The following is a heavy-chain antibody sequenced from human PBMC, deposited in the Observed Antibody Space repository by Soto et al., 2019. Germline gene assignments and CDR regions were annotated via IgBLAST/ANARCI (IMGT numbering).Heavy chain of an antibody. CDR3: AREGSSSGPDYEY. CDR1: GFSFGDYY. CDR2: TRNKASSYTT. D-gene: IGHD3-22*01. Sequence: EVQLVESGGGLVQPGVSLRHSCAASGFSFGDYYINWVRQAPGKGLEWVGRTRNKASSYTTDYAAFVKGRFTISRDDSKNLIYLQMNSLKTEDTAVYYCAREGSSSGPDYEYWAQGTLVTVSS. J-gene: IGHJ4*02. V-gene: IGHV3-72*01.